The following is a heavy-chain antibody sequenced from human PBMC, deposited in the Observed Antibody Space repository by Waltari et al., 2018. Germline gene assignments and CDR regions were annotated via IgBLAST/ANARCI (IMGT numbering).Heavy chain of an antibody. Sequence: EVQQVQSGAEVKKPRETLKISCKGSEYSFTNYWIDRVRQMPGKGLEWMGIIYPGDSDTRYSPSFQGQVTISADKSISTAYLQWSSLKASDTAMYYCARRRGNWYFDLWGRGTLVTVSS. D-gene: IGHD3-16*01. V-gene: IGHV5-51*03. CDR1: EYSFTNYW. J-gene: IGHJ2*01. CDR3: ARRRGNWYFDL. CDR2: IYPGDSDT.